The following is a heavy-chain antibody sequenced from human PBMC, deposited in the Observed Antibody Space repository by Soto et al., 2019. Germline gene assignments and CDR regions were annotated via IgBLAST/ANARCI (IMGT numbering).Heavy chain of an antibody. CDR2: INPNSGGT. CDR3: ARQIYDSDTGPNFQYYFDS. V-gene: IGHV1-2*02. D-gene: IGHD3-22*01. Sequence: ASVKVSCKASGYTFTGYYMHWVRQAPGQGLEWMGWINPNSGGTNYAQKFQGRVTMTRDTSISTAYMELSRLRSDDTAMYYCARQIYDSDTGPNFQYYFDSWGQGTPVTAPQ. J-gene: IGHJ4*02. CDR1: GYTFTGYY.